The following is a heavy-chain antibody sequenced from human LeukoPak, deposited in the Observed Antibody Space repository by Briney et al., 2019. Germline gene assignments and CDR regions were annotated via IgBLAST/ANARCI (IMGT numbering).Heavy chain of an antibody. D-gene: IGHD3-10*01. V-gene: IGHV3-23*01. CDR1: GFTFSSYA. J-gene: IGHJ6*02. CDR2: ISGSGGST. CDR3: ARDSVYGSGSYYHYYGMDV. Sequence: PGGSLRLSCAASGFTFSSYAMSWVRQAPGKGLEWVSGISGSGGSTYYADSVKGRFTISRDNSRNTLYLQMNSLRAEDTAVYYCARDSVYGSGSYYHYYGMDVWGQGTTVIVSS.